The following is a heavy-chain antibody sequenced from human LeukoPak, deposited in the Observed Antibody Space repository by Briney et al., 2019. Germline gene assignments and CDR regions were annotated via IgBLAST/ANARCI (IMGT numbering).Heavy chain of an antibody. V-gene: IGHV1-18*04. J-gene: IGHJ4*02. CDR1: GYTFTGYY. Sequence: GASVKVSCKASGYTFTGYYMHWVRQAPGQGLEWMGWISAYNGNTNYAQKLQGRVTMTTDTSTSTAYMELRSLRSDDTAVYYCARAYRIFGVVIIPHPFDYWGQGTLVTVSS. CDR3: ARAYRIFGVVIIPHPFDY. D-gene: IGHD3-3*02. CDR2: ISAYNGNT.